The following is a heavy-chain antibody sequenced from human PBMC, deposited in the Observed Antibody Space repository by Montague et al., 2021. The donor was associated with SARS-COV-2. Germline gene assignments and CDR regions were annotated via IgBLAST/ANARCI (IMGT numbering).Heavy chain of an antibody. Sequence: SETLSLTCAVSGGSISSSNWWSWVRQPPGKGLEWIGEIYHSGSTNYNPSLKSRVTISVDKSKNQFSLKLSSVTAADTAVYYCARERIEYSGYDLDYYYCGMDVWGQGTTVTVSS. CDR2: IYHSGST. D-gene: IGHD5-12*01. V-gene: IGHV4-4*02. J-gene: IGHJ6*02. CDR3: ARERIEYSGYDLDYYYCGMDV. CDR1: GGSISSSNW.